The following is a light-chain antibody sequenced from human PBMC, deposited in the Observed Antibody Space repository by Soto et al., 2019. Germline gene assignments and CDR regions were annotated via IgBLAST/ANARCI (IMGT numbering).Light chain of an antibody. CDR1: PDIRSY. CDR3: QQLNSNPR. Sequence: IQLTQSPSSLSASIGDRVTITCRASPDIRSYLALYQQKPGKAPKLLIYRASTLQREVPSRFSGSGSGTDFTLTINSLQPEDFATYYCQQLNSNPRFGQGTKVEI. V-gene: IGKV1-9*01. J-gene: IGKJ1*01. CDR2: RAS.